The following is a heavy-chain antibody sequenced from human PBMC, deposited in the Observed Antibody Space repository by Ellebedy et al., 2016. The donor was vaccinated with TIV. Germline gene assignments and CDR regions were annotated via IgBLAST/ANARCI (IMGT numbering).Heavy chain of an antibody. D-gene: IGHD6-19*01. CDR3: ARVKGIAVAGTYGLDV. Sequence: GGSLRLSCTASGFTFSSYAMSWVRQAPGKGLEWVSAISGSGGSTYYADSVKGRFTISRDNSKNTLYLQMNSLRAEDTAVYYCARVKGIAVAGTYGLDVWGQGTTVTVSS. CDR2: ISGSGGST. V-gene: IGHV3-23*01. J-gene: IGHJ6*02. CDR1: GFTFSSYA.